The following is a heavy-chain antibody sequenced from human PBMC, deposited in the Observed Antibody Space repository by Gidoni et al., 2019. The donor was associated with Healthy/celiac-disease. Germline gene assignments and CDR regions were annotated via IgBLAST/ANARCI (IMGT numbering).Heavy chain of an antibody. D-gene: IGHD2-2*01. CDR1: GFTFSSYG. Sequence: QVQLVESGGGVVQPGRSLRLSCAASGFTFSSYGMHWVRQAPGKGLEWVAVLWYDGSNKYYADSVKGRFTISRDNSKNTLYLQMNSLRAEDTAVYYCAREDIVVVPAAAFDYWGQGTLVTVSS. V-gene: IGHV3-33*01. CDR3: AREDIVVVPAAAFDY. CDR2: LWYDGSNK. J-gene: IGHJ4*02.